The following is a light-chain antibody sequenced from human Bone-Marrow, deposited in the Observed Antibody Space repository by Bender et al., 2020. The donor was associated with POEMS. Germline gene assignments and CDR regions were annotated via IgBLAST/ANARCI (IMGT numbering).Light chain of an antibody. CDR2: EGR. CDR3: SSWDDSLSGWV. J-gene: IGLJ3*02. V-gene: IGLV3-1*01. CDR1: FLGAKD. Sequence: SYELTQPPSVSVSPGQTAIISCSGDFLGAKDVCWYQQKPGQSPVFVFYEGRQRPSGIPARFSGSKSGTSASLAISDIQSEDEGDYYCSSWDDSLSGWVFGGGTKLTVL.